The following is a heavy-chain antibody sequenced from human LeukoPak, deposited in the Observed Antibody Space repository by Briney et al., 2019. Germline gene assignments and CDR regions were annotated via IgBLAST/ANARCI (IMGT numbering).Heavy chain of an antibody. Sequence: GGSLRLSCAASGFRFYDNGMSWVRQAPGKGLEWISGINWSGDRTYYADSVKGRFTISRDSAEKSLFLQMNSLRAEDTAFYYCVLNVYYFDISGFYVDYWGQGALVTVSS. V-gene: IGHV3-20*04. D-gene: IGHD3-22*01. CDR2: INWSGDRT. CDR3: VLNVYYFDISGFYVDY. J-gene: IGHJ4*02. CDR1: GFRFYDNG.